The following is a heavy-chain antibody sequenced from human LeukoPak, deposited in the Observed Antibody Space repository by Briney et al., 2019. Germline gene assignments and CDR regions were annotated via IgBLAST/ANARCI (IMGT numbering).Heavy chain of an antibody. V-gene: IGHV3-66*03. Sequence: SVGSLRLSCAASRFSLSSTYMSWVRQAPRKGLEWVSLIYTSGSTFYADSVMGRFTISRDNSKKTLFLQMNSLRAEDSAVYYCTRDRAGTQSWVEFDLWGQGTLVTVSS. CDR2: IYTSGST. J-gene: IGHJ5*02. CDR3: TRDRAGTQSWVEFDL. CDR1: RFSLSSTY. D-gene: IGHD3-10*01.